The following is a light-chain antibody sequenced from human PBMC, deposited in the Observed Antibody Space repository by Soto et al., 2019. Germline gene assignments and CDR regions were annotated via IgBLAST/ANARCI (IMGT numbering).Light chain of an antibody. Sequence: EIVLTPSPGTLSLSPGERATLACRASESISSNYLAWYQQKPGQAPRLLIYSASSRATGIPDRFSGSGSGTDFTLTISRLEPEDFAVYYCQQYGSSRTFGQGTKLEIK. CDR2: SAS. CDR1: ESISSNY. J-gene: IGKJ1*01. CDR3: QQYGSSRT. V-gene: IGKV3-20*01.